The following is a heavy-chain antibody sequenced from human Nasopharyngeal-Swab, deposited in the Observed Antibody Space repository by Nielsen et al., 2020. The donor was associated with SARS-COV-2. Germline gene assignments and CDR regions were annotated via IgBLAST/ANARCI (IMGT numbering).Heavy chain of an antibody. Sequence: GESLKISCAASGFTFSSYWMSWVRQAPGKGLEWVANIKQDGSEKYYVDSVKGRFTISRDNAKNSLYLQMNSLRAEDTAVYHCARDSSSWYDFDYWGQGTLVTVSS. J-gene: IGHJ4*02. CDR1: GFTFSSYW. CDR2: IKQDGSEK. V-gene: IGHV3-7*03. D-gene: IGHD6-13*01. CDR3: ARDSSSWYDFDY.